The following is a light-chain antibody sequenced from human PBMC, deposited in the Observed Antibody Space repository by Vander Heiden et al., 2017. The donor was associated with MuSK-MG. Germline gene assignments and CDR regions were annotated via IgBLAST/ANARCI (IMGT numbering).Light chain of an antibody. V-gene: IGLV1-40*01. CDR1: NSNIGAGYD. J-gene: IGLJ3*02. Sequence: QSVVTQPPSVSGAPGQRVTISCTGSNSNIGAGYDVHWYQQFPGTAPKLLSYGNSNRPSGVPDRFSGSKSGTSASLAITGLRAEDEADYYCQSYDSSLTGWVFGGGTKVTVL. CDR2: GNS. CDR3: QSYDSSLTGWV.